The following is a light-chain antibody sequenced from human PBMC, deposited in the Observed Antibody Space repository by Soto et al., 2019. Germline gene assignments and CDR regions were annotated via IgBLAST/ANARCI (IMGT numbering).Light chain of an antibody. CDR2: GAS. J-gene: IGKJ1*01. V-gene: IGKV3-15*01. Sequence: MLMTQSPSTLSVAPRERATLSCRASQSISSNLAWYQQKPGQAPRLLIYGASTRATGIPDRFSGSGSGTDFTLTIRSLQSEDFAVYHCQQYNNWPRTFGQGTKVDIK. CDR3: QQYNNWPRT. CDR1: QSISSN.